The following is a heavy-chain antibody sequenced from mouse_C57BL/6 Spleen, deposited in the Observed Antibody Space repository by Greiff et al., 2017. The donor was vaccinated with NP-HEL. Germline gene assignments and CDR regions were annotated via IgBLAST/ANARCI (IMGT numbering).Heavy chain of an antibody. Sequence: VQLQQSGAELVRPGTSVKVSCKASGYAFTNYLIEWVKQRPGQGLEWIGVINPGSGGTNYNEKLKGKATLTADKSSSTAYMQLSSLTSEDSAVYFCARDGSSPFDYWGQGTTLTVSS. CDR1: GYAFTNYL. D-gene: IGHD1-1*01. CDR2: INPGSGGT. CDR3: ARDGSSPFDY. V-gene: IGHV1-54*01. J-gene: IGHJ2*01.